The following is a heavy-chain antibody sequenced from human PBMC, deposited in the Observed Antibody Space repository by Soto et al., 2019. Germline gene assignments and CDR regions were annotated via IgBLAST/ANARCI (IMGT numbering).Heavy chain of an antibody. CDR2: IYDSGST. Sequence: PSETLSLTCTVSGGSVSSRSYYWGWIRQPPGKGLEWIGSIYDSGSTYYNPSLKSRVTISVDTSKNQFSLKLSSVTAADTAVYYCARPINYCSSTTCYIERAFDIWGQGTMVTVSS. V-gene: IGHV4-39*01. D-gene: IGHD2-2*02. CDR3: ARPINYCSSTTCYIERAFDI. CDR1: GGSVSSRSYY. J-gene: IGHJ3*02.